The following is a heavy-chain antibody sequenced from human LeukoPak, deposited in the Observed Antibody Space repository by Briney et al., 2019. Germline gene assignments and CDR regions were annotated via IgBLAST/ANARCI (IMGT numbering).Heavy chain of an antibody. CDR2: IYYSGRT. CDR1: GGSISTNY. CDR3: ARDPKDFYDIDY. D-gene: IGHD3-22*01. V-gene: IGHV4-59*01. Sequence: SETLSLTCTVFGGSISTNYWGWIRQPPGKGLEWIGYIYYSGRTNYNPSLKSRVTISIDTSKNQFSPKLSSVTAADTAVYYCARDPKDFYDIDYWGRGTLVTVSS. J-gene: IGHJ4*02.